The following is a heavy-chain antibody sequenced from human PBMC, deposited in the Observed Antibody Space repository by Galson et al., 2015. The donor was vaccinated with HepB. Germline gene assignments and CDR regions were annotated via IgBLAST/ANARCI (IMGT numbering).Heavy chain of an antibody. Sequence: SLRLSCAASDFTFNDAWMSWVRQAPGKGLEWVSGISGSGGSTYYADSVKGRFTIFRDNSKNTLYLQMNSLRAQDTAVYYCAKVDGVLGELLYYYFDYWGQGTLVTVSS. D-gene: IGHD3-10*01. CDR1: DFTFNDAW. CDR2: ISGSGGST. CDR3: AKVDGVLGELLYYYFDY. V-gene: IGHV3-23*01. J-gene: IGHJ4*02.